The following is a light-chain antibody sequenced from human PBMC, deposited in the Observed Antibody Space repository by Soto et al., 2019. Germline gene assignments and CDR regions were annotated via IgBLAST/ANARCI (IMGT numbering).Light chain of an antibody. CDR2: DAS. CDR1: QSVSTN. J-gene: IGKJ1*01. V-gene: IGKV3-15*01. Sequence: DIVMTQSPATLSVSPGERATLSCRTSQSVSTNLAWYQQKPGQGPRLVIYDASTRATGIPARFSGSGSGTEFTLTISSLQSEDFAVYYCHHYNNWPRTFGQGTKVDIK. CDR3: HHYNNWPRT.